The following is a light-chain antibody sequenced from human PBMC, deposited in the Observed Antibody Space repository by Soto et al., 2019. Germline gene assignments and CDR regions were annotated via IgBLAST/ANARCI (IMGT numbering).Light chain of an antibody. CDR2: DVS. J-gene: IGLJ2*01. Sequence: QSALTQPASVSGSPGQSITISCTGTSSDVGAYNYVSWYQQYPGKAPKLVIYDVSHRPSGVSPRFSGSKSGNTASLTISGLQAEDEVEYHCSSYTTSTSVIFGGGTKVTVL. CDR3: SSYTTSTSVI. V-gene: IGLV2-14*01. CDR1: SSDVGAYNY.